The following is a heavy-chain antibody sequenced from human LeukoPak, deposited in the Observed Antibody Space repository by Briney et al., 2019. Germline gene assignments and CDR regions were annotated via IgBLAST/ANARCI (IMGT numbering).Heavy chain of an antibody. CDR3: ATDPNNWNSKWFDP. CDR1: GGTFSSYA. V-gene: IGHV1-69*04. CDR2: IIPIFGIT. D-gene: IGHD1/OR15-1a*01. Sequence: GASVNVSCKASGGTFSSYAISWVRQAPGQGLEWMGRIIPIFGITNYAQQFKGRVTITSDKSTSTAYMELSSLRSEETAVYYCATDPNNWNSKWFDPWGQGTLVTVSS. J-gene: IGHJ5*02.